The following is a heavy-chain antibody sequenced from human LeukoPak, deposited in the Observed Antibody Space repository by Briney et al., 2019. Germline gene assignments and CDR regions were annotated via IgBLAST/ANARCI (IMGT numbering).Heavy chain of an antibody. CDR2: INHSGST. V-gene: IGHV4-34*01. CDR3: AREYYYGSGSYTQGYYYYMDV. D-gene: IGHD3-10*01. J-gene: IGHJ6*03. CDR1: GGSFIGYY. Sequence: SETLSLTCAVYGGSFIGYYWSWIRQPPGKGLEWIGEINHSGSTNYNPSLKSRVTISVDTSKNQFSLKLSSVTAADTAVYYCAREYYYGSGSYTQGYYYYMDVWGKGTTVTVSS.